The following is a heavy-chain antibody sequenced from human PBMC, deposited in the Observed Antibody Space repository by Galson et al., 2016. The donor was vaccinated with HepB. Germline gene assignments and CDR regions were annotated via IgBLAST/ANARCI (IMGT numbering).Heavy chain of an antibody. V-gene: IGHV3-7*05. CDR3: VKTQGYSTGWYGMDV. Sequence: SLRLSCAASGLTFSRFWMTWVRQAPGKGLEWVANINQDGSEKHYLDSVRGRFTISRDNFKSTLSLKMNSLRAEDTAVYYCVKTQGYSTGWYGMDVWGQGTTVTVSS. D-gene: IGHD6-19*01. J-gene: IGHJ6*02. CDR2: INQDGSEK. CDR1: GLTFSRFW.